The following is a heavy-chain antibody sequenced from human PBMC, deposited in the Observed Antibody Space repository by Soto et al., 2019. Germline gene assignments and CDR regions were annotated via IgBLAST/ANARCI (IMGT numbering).Heavy chain of an antibody. V-gene: IGHV3-33*01. D-gene: IGHD3-10*01. Sequence: QVQLVESGGGVVQPERSLRLSCAASGFTFSNYGMHWVRQAPGKGLEWVAVVWHDGKTKYYADPVEGRFTISRDNSRNTLFLQMNSLRAEDTAVYHCARDRGSDDPIDYWGQGTLVTVSS. CDR1: GFTFSNYG. CDR2: VWHDGKTK. J-gene: IGHJ4*02. CDR3: ARDRGSDDPIDY.